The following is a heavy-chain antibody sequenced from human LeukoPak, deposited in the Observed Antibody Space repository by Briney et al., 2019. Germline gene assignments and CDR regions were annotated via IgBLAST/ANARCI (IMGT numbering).Heavy chain of an antibody. V-gene: IGHV4-34*01. CDR2: INHSGST. J-gene: IGHJ5*02. CDR3: ASSSSNWFDP. CDR1: GGSFSGYY. Sequence: SETLSLTCAVYGGSFSGYYWSWIRQPPGKGLEWIGEINHSGSTNYNPSLKSRVTISVDTSKNQFSLKLSSVTAADTAVYCCASSSSNWFDPWGQGTLVTVSS. D-gene: IGHD6-6*01.